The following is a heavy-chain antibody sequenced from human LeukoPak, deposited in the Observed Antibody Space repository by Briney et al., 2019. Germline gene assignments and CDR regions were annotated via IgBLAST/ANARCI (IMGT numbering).Heavy chain of an antibody. J-gene: IGHJ4*02. Sequence: SETLSLTCTVSGYSISSGYYWGWIRQPPGKGLEWIGSIYHSGSTYYTPSLRSRITISVDTSKNQFSLKLSSVTAADTAVYYCARWRRYSSSSFDYWGQGTLVTVSS. D-gene: IGHD6-13*01. V-gene: IGHV4-38-2*02. CDR2: IYHSGST. CDR1: GYSISSGYY. CDR3: ARWRRYSSSSFDY.